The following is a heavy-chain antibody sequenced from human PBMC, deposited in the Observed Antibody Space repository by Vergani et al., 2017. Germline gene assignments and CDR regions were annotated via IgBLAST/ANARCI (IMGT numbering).Heavy chain of an antibody. CDR3: ARELSYYYGSGSDDYNPYYYEGMDV. Sequence: QVQLQESGPGLVKPSETLSLTCGVSGYSISSGYYWGWIRQPPGKGLEWIGNIYHSGSTNYNPSLKSRVTLSVDTSKNQFSLKLTSVTAGDTAVYFCARELSYYYGSGSDDYNPYYYEGMDVWGPGTTVTVSS. V-gene: IGHV4-38-2*02. J-gene: IGHJ6*02. CDR2: IYHSGST. D-gene: IGHD3-10*01. CDR1: GYSISSGYY.